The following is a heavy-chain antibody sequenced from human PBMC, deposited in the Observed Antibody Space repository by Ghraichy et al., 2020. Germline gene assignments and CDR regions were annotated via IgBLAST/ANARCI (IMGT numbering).Heavy chain of an antibody. J-gene: IGHJ4*02. V-gene: IGHV4-59*01. D-gene: IGHD2-2*01. Sequence: SETLPLTCTVSGGSISSYYWSWIRQPPGKGLEWIGYIYYSGSTNYNPSLKSRVTISVDTSKNQFSLKLSSVTAADTAVYYCARDRYCSSTSCSGGFDYWGQGTLVTVSS. CDR1: GGSISSYY. CDR3: ARDRYCSSTSCSGGFDY. CDR2: IYYSGST.